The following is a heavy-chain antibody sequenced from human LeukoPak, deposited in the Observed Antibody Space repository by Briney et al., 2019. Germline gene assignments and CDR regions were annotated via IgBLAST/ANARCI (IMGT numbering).Heavy chain of an antibody. V-gene: IGHV1-69*13. Sequence: SVKVSCKASGGTFSSYAISWVRQAPGQGLEWMGGIIPIFGTANYAQKFQGRVTITVDESTSTAYMELSSLRSEDTAVYYCARSREAYCGGDCYSIDYWGQGTLVTVSS. CDR2: IIPIFGTA. CDR1: GGTFSSYA. D-gene: IGHD2-21*02. CDR3: ARSREAYCGGDCYSIDY. J-gene: IGHJ4*02.